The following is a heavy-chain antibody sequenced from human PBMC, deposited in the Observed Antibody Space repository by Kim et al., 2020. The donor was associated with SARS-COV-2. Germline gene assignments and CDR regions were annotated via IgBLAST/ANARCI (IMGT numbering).Heavy chain of an antibody. J-gene: IGHJ5*02. Sequence: GTSVDYEDHGNGRVTISRDNAKKALSLQMNSLTPEDTAVYYCVREPASWGQGTLVTVSS. V-gene: IGHV3-11*01. CDR2: GTSV. CDR3: VREPAS.